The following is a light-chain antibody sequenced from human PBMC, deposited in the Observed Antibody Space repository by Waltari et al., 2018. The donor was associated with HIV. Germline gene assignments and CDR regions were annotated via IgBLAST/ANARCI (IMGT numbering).Light chain of an antibody. Sequence: SYELTQPSSVSVSPGQTAIITCSGNKWVDKYICWYQQKSGQSPVLVIYEDNKRPSGIPERFSGSNAGNTATLTISGTQAMDESDYYCQTWDSGTAVFGGGTKLTVL. V-gene: IGLV3-1*01. CDR3: QTWDSGTAV. J-gene: IGLJ2*01. CDR1: KWVDKY. CDR2: EDN.